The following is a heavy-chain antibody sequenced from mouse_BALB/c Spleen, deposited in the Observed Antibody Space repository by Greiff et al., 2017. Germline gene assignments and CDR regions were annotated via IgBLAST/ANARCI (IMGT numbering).Heavy chain of an antibody. CDR1: GFTFSSYW. CDR3: TGYYYGSSY. D-gene: IGHD1-1*01. J-gene: IGHJ2*01. Sequence: EVMLVESGGGLVQPGGSMKLSCVASGFTFSSYWMSWVRQSPEKGLEWVAEIRLKSDNYATHYAESVKGKFTISRDDSKSRLYLQMNSLRAEDTGIYYCTGYYYGSSYWGQGTTLTVSS. CDR2: IRLKSDNYAT. V-gene: IGHV6-3*01.